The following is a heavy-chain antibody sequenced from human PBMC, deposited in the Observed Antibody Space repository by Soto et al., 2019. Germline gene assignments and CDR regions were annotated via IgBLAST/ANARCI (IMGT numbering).Heavy chain of an antibody. V-gene: IGHV1-69*01. CDR1: GGTFSSYA. J-gene: IGHJ5*02. Sequence: QVQLVQSGAEVKKPGSSVKVSCKASGGTFSSYAMSWVRQAPGQGLEWMGGIIPIFGTAHYAQKFQGRVTITAAESTSTAYMELRSLRSEDTAVYYCAREDSSSDCGYDSNWSPPWGQGTLVTVS. D-gene: IGHD5-12*01. CDR2: IIPIFGTA. CDR3: AREDSSSDCGYDSNWSPP.